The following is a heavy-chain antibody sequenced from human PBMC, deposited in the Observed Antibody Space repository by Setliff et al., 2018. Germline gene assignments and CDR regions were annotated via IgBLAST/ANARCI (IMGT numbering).Heavy chain of an antibody. CDR3: ARAPRYFDSTGSYFDC. D-gene: IGHD3-22*01. V-gene: IGHV4-39*07. CDR2: MYFSGST. CDR1: GGSISTNSYY. J-gene: IGHJ4*02. Sequence: PSETLSLTCTVSGGSISTNSYYWGWIRQPPGKGLEWIGSMYFSGSTYYNPSLKSRVTMSIDKSKNEFSLKMSSVTAADTAVYYCARAPRYFDSTGSYFDCWGQGTLVTVSS.